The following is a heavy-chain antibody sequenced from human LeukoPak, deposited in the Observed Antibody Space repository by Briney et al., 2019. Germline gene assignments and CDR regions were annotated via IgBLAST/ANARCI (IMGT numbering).Heavy chain of an antibody. J-gene: IGHJ4*02. CDR1: GFTFSDYA. CDR3: ARRRWELTYFDY. D-gene: IGHD1-26*01. V-gene: IGHV3-64*01. CDR2: INNNGDST. Sequence: GGSLRLSCAASGFTFSDYAMHWVRQAPGKGLEYVSAINNNGDSTYYANSVEGRFTISRDNSKNTLYLQLGSLRDEDMAVYYCARRRWELTYFDYWGQGTLVTVSS.